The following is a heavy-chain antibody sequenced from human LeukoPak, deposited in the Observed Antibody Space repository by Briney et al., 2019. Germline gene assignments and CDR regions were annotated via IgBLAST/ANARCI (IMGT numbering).Heavy chain of an antibody. CDR2: IIRIFGTA. CDR3: ASDFLGYCSGGSCYRGGFYFDY. J-gene: IGHJ4*02. Sequence: SVKVSCKASGGTFSSYAISWVRQAPGQGLEWMGRIIRIFGTANYAQKFQCRVTITTDESTSTAYMELSSLRSEDTAVYYCASDFLGYCSGGSCYRGGFYFDYWGQGTLVTVSS. D-gene: IGHD2-15*01. CDR1: GGTFSSYA. V-gene: IGHV1-69*05.